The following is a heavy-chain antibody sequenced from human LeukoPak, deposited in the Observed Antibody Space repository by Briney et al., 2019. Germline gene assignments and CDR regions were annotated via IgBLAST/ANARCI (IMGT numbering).Heavy chain of an antibody. J-gene: IGHJ4*02. Sequence: GGSLRLSCAGSGFTFSSYWMSWVRQAPGKGLEWVANIKQDGSEKYYVDSVKGRFTISRDNAKNSLYLQMNSLRAEDTAVYYCARGTSLSSGTNLPDYWGQGTLVTVSS. CDR3: ARGTSLSSGTNLPDY. CDR1: GFTFSSYW. CDR2: IKQDGSEK. D-gene: IGHD6-25*01. V-gene: IGHV3-7*01.